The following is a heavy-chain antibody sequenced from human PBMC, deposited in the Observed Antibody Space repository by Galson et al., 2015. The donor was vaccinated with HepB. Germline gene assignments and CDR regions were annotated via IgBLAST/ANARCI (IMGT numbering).Heavy chain of an antibody. CDR2: ISSDNANT. CDR1: DYTFSNHG. D-gene: IGHD2-2*01. V-gene: IGHV1-18*01. J-gene: IGHJ3*01. Sequence: SVKVSCKASDYTFSNHGVSWVRQAPGQGLEWMGWISSDNANTNQAQRVQGRITMTTDTSTSTAYMELRGLTSDDTAMYYCALQYCSTTDCLDSFDVWGQGTMVTVSS. CDR3: ALQYCSTTDCLDSFDV.